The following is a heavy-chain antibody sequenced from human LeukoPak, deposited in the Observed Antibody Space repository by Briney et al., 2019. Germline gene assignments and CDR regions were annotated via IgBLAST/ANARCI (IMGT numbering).Heavy chain of an antibody. Sequence: ASAKVSCKASGYTFTSYAMNWVRQAPGQGLEWMGWINTNTGNPTYAQGFTGRFVFSLDTSVSTAYLQISSLKAEDTAVYYCASMSELWFGEFLFDPWGQGTLVTVSS. CDR3: ASMSELWFGEFLFDP. J-gene: IGHJ5*02. CDR2: INTNTGNP. V-gene: IGHV7-4-1*02. D-gene: IGHD3-10*01. CDR1: GYTFTSYA.